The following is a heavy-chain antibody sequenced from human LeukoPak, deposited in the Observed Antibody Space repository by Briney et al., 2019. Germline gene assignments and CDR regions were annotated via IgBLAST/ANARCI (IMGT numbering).Heavy chain of an antibody. CDR1: GDSVSSNSAA. D-gene: IGHD6-13*01. J-gene: IGHJ6*03. CDR2: TYYRSKWYN. CDR3: ARAAAGDSKWGYYYYYYMDV. Sequence: SQTLSLTCAISGDSVSSNSAAWNWIRQSPSRGLEWLGRTYYRSKWYNDYAVSVKSRITINPDTSKNQFSLQLSSVTAADTAVYYCARAAAGDSKWGYYYYYYMDVWGKGTTVTISS. V-gene: IGHV6-1*01.